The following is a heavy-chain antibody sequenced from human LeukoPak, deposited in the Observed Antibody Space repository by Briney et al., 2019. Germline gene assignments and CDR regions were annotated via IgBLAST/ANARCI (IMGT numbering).Heavy chain of an antibody. Sequence: GESLQISCKGSGYSFTSYWIGWVRQMPGKGLEWTGIIYPGDSDTRYSPSFQGQVTISADKSISTAYLQWSSLKASDTAMYYCARHEGSSWNKFDPWGQGTLVTVSS. CDR1: GYSFTSYW. D-gene: IGHD6-13*01. J-gene: IGHJ5*02. CDR2: IYPGDSDT. V-gene: IGHV5-51*01. CDR3: ARHEGSSWNKFDP.